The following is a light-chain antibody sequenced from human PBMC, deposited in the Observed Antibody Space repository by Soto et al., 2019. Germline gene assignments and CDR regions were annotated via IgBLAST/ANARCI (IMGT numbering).Light chain of an antibody. CDR1: RHVNSW. CDR2: DAS. V-gene: IGKV1-5*01. CDR3: QQYNSYYPWT. J-gene: IGKJ1*01. Sequence: IHMTKSPSTLSASVRDIVAFTCRASRHVNSWLAWFQQKPGKVAKLLIFDASTLQTGVPLRFGGSGSGTVFTLTISSLQPADFAAYYCQQYNSYYPWTFGQGTKVDIK.